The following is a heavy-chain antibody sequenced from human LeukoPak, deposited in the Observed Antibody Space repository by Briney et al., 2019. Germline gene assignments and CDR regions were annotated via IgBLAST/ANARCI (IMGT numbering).Heavy chain of an antibody. CDR2: ISWNSGSI. CDR1: GFTFDDYA. Sequence: GGSLRLSCAASGFTFDDYAMHWVRQAPGKGLEWVSGISWNSGSIGYADSVKGRFTISRDNAKNSLYLQMNSLRAEDTALYHCAKGGTGYYKYNWFDPWGQGTLVTVSS. D-gene: IGHD3-9*01. CDR3: AKGGTGYYKYNWFDP. V-gene: IGHV3-9*01. J-gene: IGHJ5*02.